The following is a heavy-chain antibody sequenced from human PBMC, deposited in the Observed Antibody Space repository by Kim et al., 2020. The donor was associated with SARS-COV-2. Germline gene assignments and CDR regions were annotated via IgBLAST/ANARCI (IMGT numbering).Heavy chain of an antibody. CDR2: K. J-gene: IGHJ5*02. D-gene: IGHD5-12*01. Sequence: KYYSTSLKTRLTISKDTSKNQVVLTMTNMDPVDTATYYCARIRGYSGYDHWGQGTLVTVSS. V-gene: IGHV2-70*01. CDR3: ARIRGYSGYDH.